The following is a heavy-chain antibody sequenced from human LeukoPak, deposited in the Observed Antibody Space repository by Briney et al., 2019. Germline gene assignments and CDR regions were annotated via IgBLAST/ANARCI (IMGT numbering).Heavy chain of an antibody. D-gene: IGHD2-15*01. V-gene: IGHV3-7*01. CDR3: AREAHCGGGSCCAPYYFDY. J-gene: IGHJ4*02. Sequence: PGGSLRLSCAASGFTFSTYWMSWVRQAPGKGLEWVANIKPDGSETYYVDSVKGRFGISRDNSKNSLYLQMNRLRAEDTAVYYCAREAHCGGGSCCAPYYFDYWGQGTLVTVSS. CDR2: IKPDGSET. CDR1: GFTFSTYW.